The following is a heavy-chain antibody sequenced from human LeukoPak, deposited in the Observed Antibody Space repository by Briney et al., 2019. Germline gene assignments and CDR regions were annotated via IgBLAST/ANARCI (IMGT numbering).Heavy chain of an antibody. V-gene: IGHV3-30-3*01. D-gene: IGHD1-26*01. CDR3: ARDHAGATSFMSFYYYYGRDV. CDR2: ISYDGSNK. CDR1: GFTFSSYA. J-gene: IGHJ6*02. Sequence: GGSLRLSCAASGFTFSSYAMHWVRQAPGKGLEWVAVISYDGSNKYYADSVKGRFTISRDNSKNTLYLQMNSLRAEDTAVYYWARDHAGATSFMSFYYYYGRDVWGQGTTVTVSS.